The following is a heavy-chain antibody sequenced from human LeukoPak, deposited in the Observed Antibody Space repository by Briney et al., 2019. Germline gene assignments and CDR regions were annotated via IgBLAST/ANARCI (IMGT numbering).Heavy chain of an antibody. CDR1: GDSVSRNSAA. J-gene: IGHJ3*02. V-gene: IGHV6-1*01. Sequence: SQTLSLTCALSGDSVSRNSAAWNWVRQSPSRGLEWLGRTYYRSKLYSDYADSVKSRITITPDTSKNQFSLHLNSVTPEDTAVYFCARDYAFEIWGQGTMVTVSS. CDR3: ARDYAFEI. CDR2: TYYRSKLYS.